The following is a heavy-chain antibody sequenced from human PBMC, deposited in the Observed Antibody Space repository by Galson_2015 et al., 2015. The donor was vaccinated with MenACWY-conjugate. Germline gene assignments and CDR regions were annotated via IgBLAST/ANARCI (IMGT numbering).Heavy chain of an antibody. V-gene: IGHV3-30*02. D-gene: IGHD1-26*01. CDR2: IRYDGREK. Sequence: SMRLSCATSGFTFSSYAMHWVRQAPGKGLEWVAFIRYDGREKYYADSVKGRFTISRDNSKNTLYLQINSLRSDDTAVYYCARDRSSEYLQHWGQGTLLTVSS. CDR1: GFTFSSYA. CDR3: ARDRSSEYLQH. J-gene: IGHJ1*01.